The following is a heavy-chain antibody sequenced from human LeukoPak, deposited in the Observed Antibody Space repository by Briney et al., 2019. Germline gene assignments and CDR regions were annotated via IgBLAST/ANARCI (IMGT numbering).Heavy chain of an antibody. CDR2: ISYDGSNK. D-gene: IGHD2-8*02. CDR3: ARALVGWDLAGP. V-gene: IGHV3-30*04. Sequence: GGSLRLSCAASGFTFSSYAMHWVRQAPGKGLEWVAVISYDGSNKYYADSVKGRFTISRDNSKNTLYLQMNSLRAEDTAVYYCARALVGWDLAGPWGQGTLVTVSS. J-gene: IGHJ5*02. CDR1: GFTFSSYA.